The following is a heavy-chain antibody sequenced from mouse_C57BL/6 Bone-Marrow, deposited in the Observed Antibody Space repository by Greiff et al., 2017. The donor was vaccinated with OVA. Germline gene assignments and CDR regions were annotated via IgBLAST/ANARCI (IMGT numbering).Heavy chain of an antibody. CDR3: AGRDYDYDGGVTYWYFDV. CDR2: IYPRDGST. V-gene: IGHV1-78*01. J-gene: IGHJ1*03. Sequence: QVQLQQSDAELVKPGASVKISCKVSGYTFTDHTIHWMKQRPEQGLEWIGYIYPRDGSTKYNEKFKGKATLTADKSSSTAYMQLNSLTSEDSAVYFCAGRDYDYDGGVTYWYFDVWGTGTTVTVSS. CDR1: GYTFTDHT. D-gene: IGHD2-4*01.